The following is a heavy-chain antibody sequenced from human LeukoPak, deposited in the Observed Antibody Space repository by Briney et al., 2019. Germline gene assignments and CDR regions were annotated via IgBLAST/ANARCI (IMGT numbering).Heavy chain of an antibody. CDR3: ARSKLGSLTVPFDY. V-gene: IGHV5-51*01. CDR1: GFTFTSYW. J-gene: IGHJ4*02. D-gene: IGHD3-9*01. CDR2: IFPGDSDT. Sequence: KSGESLKISCKASGFTFTSYWIGWVRQMPGKGLEWMGIIFPGDSDTRYSPSFQGQVTISADKSIGTAYLQWSSLKASDTAIYYCARSKLGSLTVPFDYWGQGTLVTVSS.